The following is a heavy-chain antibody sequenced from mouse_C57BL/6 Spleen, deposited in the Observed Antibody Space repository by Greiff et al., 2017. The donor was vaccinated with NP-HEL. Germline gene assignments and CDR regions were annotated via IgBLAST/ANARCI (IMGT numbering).Heavy chain of an antibody. D-gene: IGHD1-1*01. J-gene: IGHJ1*03. V-gene: IGHV1-80*01. Sequence: QVQLQQSGAELVKPGASVKISCKASGYAFSSYWMNWVKQRPGKGLEWIGQIYPGDGDTNYNGKFKGKATLTADKSSSTAYMQLSSLTSEDSAVYFCAKDTTVRRYFDVWGTGTTVTVSS. CDR2: IYPGDGDT. CDR3: AKDTTVRRYFDV. CDR1: GYAFSSYW.